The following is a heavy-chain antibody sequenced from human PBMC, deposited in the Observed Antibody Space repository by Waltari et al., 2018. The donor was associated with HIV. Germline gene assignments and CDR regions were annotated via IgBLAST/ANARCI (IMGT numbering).Heavy chain of an antibody. CDR2: INHSGRT. V-gene: IGHV4-34*01. CDR3: ARGRVGCSGGSCYPKGQYYGMDV. CDR1: GGSFSGYY. Sequence: QVQLQQWGAGLLKPSETLSLTCAVYGGSFSGYYWSWIRQPPGKGLEWLGEINHSGRTNQNPSLKRRVTISVETSKSHFSLKLSSVTAADTAVYYCARGRVGCSGGSCYPKGQYYGMDVWGQGTTVTVSS. J-gene: IGHJ6*02. D-gene: IGHD2-15*01.